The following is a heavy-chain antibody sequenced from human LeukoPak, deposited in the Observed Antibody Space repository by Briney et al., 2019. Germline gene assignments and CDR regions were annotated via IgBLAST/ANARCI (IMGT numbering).Heavy chain of an antibody. V-gene: IGHV1-69-2*01. D-gene: IGHD6-13*01. CDR3: ATFQQQLVLDWFDP. CDR2: VDPEDGGT. J-gene: IGHJ5*02. CDR1: GYTFTDYY. Sequence: GATVKISCKVSGYTFTDYYMHWVQQAPGKGLEWMGLVDPEDGGTIYAEKFQGRVTITADTSTDTAYMELSSLRSEDTAVYYCATFQQQLVLDWFDPWGQGTLVTVSS.